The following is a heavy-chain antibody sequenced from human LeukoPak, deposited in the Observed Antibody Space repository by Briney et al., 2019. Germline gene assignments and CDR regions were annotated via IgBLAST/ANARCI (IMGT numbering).Heavy chain of an antibody. V-gene: IGHV3-23*01. Sequence: GGSLRLSCAAPGFTVSTNYMTWVRQAPGKGLEWVSGISGNGDNTFYADSVKGRFTISRDNSKNTLYLQLNSLRAEDTAVYYCANRNYYLDHWGQGTLVTVSS. CDR2: ISGNGDNT. D-gene: IGHD3-10*01. CDR1: GFTVSTNY. CDR3: ANRNYYLDH. J-gene: IGHJ4*02.